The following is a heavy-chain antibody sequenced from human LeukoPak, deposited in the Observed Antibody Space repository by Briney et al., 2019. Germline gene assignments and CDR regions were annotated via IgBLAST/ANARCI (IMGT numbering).Heavy chain of an antibody. CDR1: GFTFSDYY. CDR3: ARKYYDILTGHLYYYYGVDV. V-gene: IGHV3-11*03. CDR2: ISSSSSYT. D-gene: IGHD3-9*01. J-gene: IGHJ6*02. Sequence: PGGSLRLSCAASGFTFSDYYMSWIRQAPGKGLEWVSYISSSSSYTNYADSVKGRFTISRDKAKNSLYLQMNSLRAEDTAVYYCARKYYDILTGHLYYYYGVDVWGQGTTVTVSS.